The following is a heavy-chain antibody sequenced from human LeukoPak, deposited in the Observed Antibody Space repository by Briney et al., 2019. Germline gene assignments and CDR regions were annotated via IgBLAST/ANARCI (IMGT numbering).Heavy chain of an antibody. CDR3: ARVSSIAAAGTPA. CDR1: GFTFSSYS. V-gene: IGHV3-21*01. CDR2: ISSSSSYI. J-gene: IGHJ5*02. D-gene: IGHD6-13*01. Sequence: PGGSLRLSCAASGFTFSSYSMNWVRQAPGKGLEWVSSISSSSSYIYYADSVKGRFTISRDNAKNSLYLQMNSLRAEDTAVYYCARVSSIAAAGTPAWGQGTLVTVSS.